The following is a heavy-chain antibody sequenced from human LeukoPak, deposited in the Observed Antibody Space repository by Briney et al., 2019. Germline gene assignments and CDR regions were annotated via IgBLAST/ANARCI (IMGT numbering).Heavy chain of an antibody. D-gene: IGHD6-19*01. J-gene: IGHJ4*02. V-gene: IGHV3-30*04. CDR2: ISYDGSSK. CDR3: AKDPLRGYSSGWPYYFDY. Sequence: GGSLRLSCAASGFTFSSYAMHWVRQAPGKGLEWVAVISYDGSSKYYADSVKGRFTISRDNSKNTLYLQMNSLRAEDTAVYYCAKDPLRGYSSGWPYYFDYWGQGTLVTVSS. CDR1: GFTFSSYA.